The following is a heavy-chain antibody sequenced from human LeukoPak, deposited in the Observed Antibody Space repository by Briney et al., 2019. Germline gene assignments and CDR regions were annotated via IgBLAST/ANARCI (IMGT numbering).Heavy chain of an antibody. J-gene: IGHJ6*02. CDR1: GYTLTELS. CDR2: FDPEDGET. D-gene: IGHD3-3*01. V-gene: IGHV1-24*01. CDR3: ATGEGDFSPYGMDV. Sequence: VASVKVSCKVSGYTLTELSMHWVRQAPGKGLGWMGGFDPEDGETIYAQKFQGRVTMTEDTSTDTAYMELSSLRSEDTAVYYCATGEGDFSPYGMDVWGQGTTVTVSS.